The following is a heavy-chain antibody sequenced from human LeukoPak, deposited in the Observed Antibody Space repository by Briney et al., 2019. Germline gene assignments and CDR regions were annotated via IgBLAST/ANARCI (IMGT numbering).Heavy chain of an antibody. CDR1: GGSISSSSYY. CDR3: ASRVYYDFWSGFQSDY. D-gene: IGHD3-3*01. V-gene: IGHV4-39*01. J-gene: IGHJ4*02. CDR2: IYYSGST. Sequence: SETLSRTCTISGGSISSSSYYWGWIRQPPGKRLEWIGSIYYSGSTYYNPSLKSRVTISVDTSKNQFSLKLSSVTAADTAVYYCASRVYYDFWSGFQSDYWGQGTLVTVSS.